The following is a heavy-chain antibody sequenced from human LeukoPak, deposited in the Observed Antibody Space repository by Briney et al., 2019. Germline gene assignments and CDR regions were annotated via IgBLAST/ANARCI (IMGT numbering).Heavy chain of an antibody. CDR2: IIPIFGTA. CDR3: ARARVIVGARNWFDP. D-gene: IGHD1-26*01. Sequence: ASVKVSCKASGGTCSSNAISWVRQAPGQWLEWMGWIIPIFGTANYAQKFQGRVTITADESTSTAYMELSSLRSENTAVYYCARARVIVGARNWFDPWGQGTLVTVSS. CDR1: GGTCSSNA. V-gene: IGHV1-69*13. J-gene: IGHJ5*02.